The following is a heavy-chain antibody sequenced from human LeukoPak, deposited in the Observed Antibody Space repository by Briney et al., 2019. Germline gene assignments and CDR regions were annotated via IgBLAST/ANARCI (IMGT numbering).Heavy chain of an antibody. CDR3: ARGVVVITTGGVWFDP. CDR2: IFYSGST. V-gene: IGHV4-59*01. J-gene: IGHJ5*02. D-gene: IGHD3-22*01. Sequence: SETLSLTCTVSGGSIRNYYWSWIRQPPGKGLEWIGYIFYSGSTNYNPSLKSRVTISVDTSKNQFSLKLSSVTAADTAVYYCARGVVVITTGGVWFDPWGQGTLVTVSS. CDR1: GGSIRNYY.